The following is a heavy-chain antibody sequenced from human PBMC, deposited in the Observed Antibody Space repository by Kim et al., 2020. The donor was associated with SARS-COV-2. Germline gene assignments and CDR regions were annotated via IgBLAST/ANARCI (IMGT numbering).Heavy chain of an antibody. CDR1: GINFSDYY. Sequence: GGSLRLSCEASGINFSDYYMSWIRQAPGKGLEWVSYISSSGSYTKYADSLKGRFTISRDNAENSLYLEMNSLSADDTAVYFCARVPVGASSWYYSDSWG. D-gene: IGHD6-13*01. V-gene: IGHV3-11*05. CDR3: ARVPVGASSWYYSDS. J-gene: IGHJ4*01. CDR2: ISSSGSYT.